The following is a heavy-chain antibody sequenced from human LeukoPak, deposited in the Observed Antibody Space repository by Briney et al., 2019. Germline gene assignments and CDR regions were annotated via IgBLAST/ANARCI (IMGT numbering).Heavy chain of an antibody. CDR2: INPNSGGT. J-gene: IGHJ4*02. Sequence: ASVKVSCKASGYTFTGYYMHWVRQAPGQGLEWMGRINPNSGGTNYAQKIRGRVTMTRDTSISTAYMELSRLRSDDTAVYYCARGDMIVVVSDFDYWGQGTLVTVSS. D-gene: IGHD3-22*01. CDR3: ARGDMIVVVSDFDY. V-gene: IGHV1-2*06. CDR1: GYTFTGYY.